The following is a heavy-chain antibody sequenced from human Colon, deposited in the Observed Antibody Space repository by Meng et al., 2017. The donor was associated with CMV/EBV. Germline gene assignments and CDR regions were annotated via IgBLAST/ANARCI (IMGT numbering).Heavy chain of an antibody. CDR2: INPYSGVT. CDR1: GSPFTDYY. J-gene: IGHJ6*02. Sequence: ASVKVSCKSSGSPFTDYYIHWVRQAPGQGLEWVGWINPYSGVTSYAQKFQGRVTMTRDTSITTAYMELTRLTSDDTARYYCAKAVAASDYYYRGMDVWGQGTTVTVS. D-gene: IGHD6-19*01. CDR3: AKAVAASDYYYRGMDV. V-gene: IGHV1-2*02.